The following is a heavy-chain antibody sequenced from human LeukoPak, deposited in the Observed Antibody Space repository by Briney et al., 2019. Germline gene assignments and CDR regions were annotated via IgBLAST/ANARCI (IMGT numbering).Heavy chain of an antibody. J-gene: IGHJ4*02. CDR1: GGTFSSYA. D-gene: IGHD3-22*01. CDR2: IIPIFGTA. V-gene: IGHV1-69*05. Sequence: SVKVSCKASGGTFSSYAISWVRQTPGQGLEWMGRIIPIFGTANYAQKFQGRVTITTDESTSTAYMELSSLRSEDTAVYYCARGRYYDSSGYLDYWGQGTLVTVSS. CDR3: ARGRYYDSSGYLDY.